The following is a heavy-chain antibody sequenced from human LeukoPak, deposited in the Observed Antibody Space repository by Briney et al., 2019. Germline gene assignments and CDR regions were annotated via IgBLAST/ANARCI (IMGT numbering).Heavy chain of an antibody. J-gene: IGHJ4*02. CDR3: ARDGGLDY. Sequence: ASVKVSCKASGYTFSDYYMHWVRQAPGQGLEWMGWINPNSGDTNYAQKFQGRVTMTRDTSISIVYMEVSRLRSDDTAVYYCARDGGLDYWGQGTLVTVSS. CDR1: GYTFSDYY. D-gene: IGHD2-15*01. CDR2: INPNSGDT. V-gene: IGHV1-2*02.